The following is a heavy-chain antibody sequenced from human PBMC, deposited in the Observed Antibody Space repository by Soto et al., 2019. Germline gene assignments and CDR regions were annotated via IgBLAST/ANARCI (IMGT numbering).Heavy chain of an antibody. V-gene: IGHV4-31*03. CDR1: GGSISSGGYY. Sequence: SATLSLTCTVSGGSISSGGYYSSWIRQHPGKGLEWIGYIYYSGSTYYNPSLKSRVTISVDTSKNQFSLKLSSVTAADTAVYYCARDKGYYDILTGYTSTYYFDYWGQGTLVTVSS. J-gene: IGHJ4*02. CDR3: ARDKGYYDILTGYTSTYYFDY. CDR2: IYYSGST. D-gene: IGHD3-9*01.